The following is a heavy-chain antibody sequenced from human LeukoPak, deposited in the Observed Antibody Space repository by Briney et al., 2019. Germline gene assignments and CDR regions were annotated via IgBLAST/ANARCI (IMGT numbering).Heavy chain of an antibody. Sequence: PSETLSLTCTVSGGSISSSSYYWGWIRQPPGKGLEWIGSIYYSGNTYYNPSLKSRVTISVDTSKNQFSLKLSSVTAADTAVYYCARRGGSCYDYWGQGTLVTVSS. V-gene: IGHV4-39*01. CDR2: IYYSGNT. D-gene: IGHD2-15*01. CDR1: GGSISSSSYY. CDR3: ARRGGSCYDY. J-gene: IGHJ4*02.